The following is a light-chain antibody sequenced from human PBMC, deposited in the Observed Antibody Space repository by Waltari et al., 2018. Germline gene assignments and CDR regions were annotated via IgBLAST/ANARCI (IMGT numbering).Light chain of an antibody. CDR1: SSDVGGYHY. J-gene: IGLJ1*01. CDR3: SSYAGSNNLGV. V-gene: IGLV2-8*01. CDR2: EVT. Sequence: QSALTQPPSASGSPGQSVTISCTGTSSDVGGYHYVFWYTHPPGQAPQLMLCEVTTRPSGVTDRYSGSQSGNTASLTVSGLQAEDEADDYCSSYAGSNNLGVFGTGTKVTVL.